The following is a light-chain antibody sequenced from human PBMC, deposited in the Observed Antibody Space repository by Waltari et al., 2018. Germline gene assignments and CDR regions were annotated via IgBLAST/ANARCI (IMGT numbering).Light chain of an antibody. CDR2: LGS. CDR3: MQALQIPPT. CDR1: QSLLHSSGYDY. J-gene: IGKJ2*01. Sequence: DIVMTQSPLSLPVTPGEPASISCRSSQSLLHSSGYDYLDWYLLKPGHSPQLLIYLGSNRASGVPDRFSGSGSGTDFTLKISRVEAEDVGVYYCMQALQIPPTFGQGTKLEIK. V-gene: IGKV2-28*01.